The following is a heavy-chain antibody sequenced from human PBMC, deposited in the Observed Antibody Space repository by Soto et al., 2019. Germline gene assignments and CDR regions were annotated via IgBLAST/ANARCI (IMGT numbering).Heavy chain of an antibody. CDR1: GYTLTELS. CDR3: ATGIGVAGASDY. Sequence: QVQLVQSGAEVKKPGASVKVSCKVSGYTLTELSMHWVRQAPGKGLEWMGGFDPEDGETIYAQKFQGRVTRTEDTSTDTAYMELSSLRSEDTAVYYCATGIGVAGASDYWGQGTLVTVSS. J-gene: IGHJ4*02. D-gene: IGHD6-19*01. CDR2: FDPEDGET. V-gene: IGHV1-24*01.